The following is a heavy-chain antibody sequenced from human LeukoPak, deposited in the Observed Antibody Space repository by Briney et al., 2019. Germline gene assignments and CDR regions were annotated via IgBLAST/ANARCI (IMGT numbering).Heavy chain of an antibody. V-gene: IGHV1-69*13. Sequence: SVKVSCKASGGTFSSYAISWVRQAPGQGLEWMGGIIPIFGTANYAQKFQGRVTITADESTSTAYMELSSLRSEDTAVYYCARVPRGRDYVWGSYRNDAFDIWGQGTMVTVSS. CDR1: GGTFSSYA. J-gene: IGHJ3*02. CDR2: IIPIFGTA. CDR3: ARVPRGRDYVWGSYRNDAFDI. D-gene: IGHD3-16*02.